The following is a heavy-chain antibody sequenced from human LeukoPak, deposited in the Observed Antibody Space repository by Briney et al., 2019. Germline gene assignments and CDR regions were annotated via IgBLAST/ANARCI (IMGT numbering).Heavy chain of an antibody. CDR1: GGSISSYY. CDR2: INHSGST. Sequence: SETLSLTCTVSGGSISSYYWTWIRQPPGKGLEWIGEINHSGSTNYNPSLKSRVTISVDTSKNQFSLRLSSVTAADTAMYYCAGGIRSVVVVVTAPVYFDYWGQGNLVTVSS. CDR3: AGGIRSVVVVVTAPVYFDY. D-gene: IGHD2-21*02. V-gene: IGHV4-34*01. J-gene: IGHJ4*02.